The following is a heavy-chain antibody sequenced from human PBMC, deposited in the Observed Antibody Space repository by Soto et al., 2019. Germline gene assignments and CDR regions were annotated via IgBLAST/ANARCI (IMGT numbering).Heavy chain of an antibody. CDR3: ARVQKRNSSGWPFFHY. CDR2: ISYDGSNK. D-gene: IGHD6-19*01. CDR1: GFTLSSYG. V-gene: IGHV3-30*03. Sequence: LRVSCADSGFTLSSYGMHWVRQAPGKGLEWVAVISYDGSNKYYADSVKGRFTISRDNSKNTLYLQMNSLRAEDTAVYYCARVQKRNSSGWPFFHYWGPGTLVTVSS. J-gene: IGHJ4*02.